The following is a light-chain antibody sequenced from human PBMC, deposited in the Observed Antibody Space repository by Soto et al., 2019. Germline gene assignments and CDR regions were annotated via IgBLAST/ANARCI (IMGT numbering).Light chain of an antibody. V-gene: IGLV1-47*01. Sequence: QSVLTQPPSASGTPGQRVTISCSGSSSNIGSNYVYWYQQLPGTAPKLLIYRNNQRPSGVPDRFSGSKSGTSASLAISGLRSEDEADYYCAAWDDSRYVFGTGTKLTV. CDR3: AAWDDSRYV. J-gene: IGLJ1*01. CDR2: RNN. CDR1: SSNIGSNY.